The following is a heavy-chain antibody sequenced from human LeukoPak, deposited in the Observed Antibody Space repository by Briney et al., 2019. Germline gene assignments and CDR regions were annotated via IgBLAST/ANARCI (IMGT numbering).Heavy chain of an antibody. Sequence: GGSLRLSCAASGFTFSSYSMNWVRQAPGKGLEWVSYISSSSTIYYADSVKGRFTISRDNAKNSLYLQMNSLRAEDTAVYYCARGVSDYYDSSGYYSAGGAFDIWGQGTMVTVSS. J-gene: IGHJ3*02. V-gene: IGHV3-48*01. CDR1: GFTFSSYS. CDR3: ARGVSDYYDSSGYYSAGGAFDI. D-gene: IGHD3-22*01. CDR2: ISSSSTI.